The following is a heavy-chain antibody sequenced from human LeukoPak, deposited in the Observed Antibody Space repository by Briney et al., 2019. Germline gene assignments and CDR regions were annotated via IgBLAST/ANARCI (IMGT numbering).Heavy chain of an antibody. CDR3: ARARSDGGATYYYFDY. CDR2: MNPNSGNT. CDR1: GYTFTSYD. V-gene: IGHV1-8*01. Sequence: ASVKVSCKASGYTFTSYDINWVRQATGQGLEWMGWMNPNSGNTGYAQKFQGRVTMTRNTSISTAYMELSSLSSEDTAVYYCARARSDGGATYYYFDYWGQGTLVTVSS. D-gene: IGHD1-26*01. J-gene: IGHJ4*02.